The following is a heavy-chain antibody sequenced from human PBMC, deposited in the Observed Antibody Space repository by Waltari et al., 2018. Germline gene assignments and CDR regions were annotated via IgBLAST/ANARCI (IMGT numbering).Heavy chain of an antibody. Sequence: EVQLVESGGGLVQPGGSLRLSCAASGFTFSSYWMSWVRQAPGKGLEWVSNIKQDGSEKYYVDSVKGRFTISRDNAKNSLYLQMNSLRAEDTAVYYCARQWAYYDSSGSDYWGQGTLVTVSS. D-gene: IGHD3-22*01. CDR3: ARQWAYYDSSGSDY. CDR1: GFTFSSYW. J-gene: IGHJ4*02. CDR2: IKQDGSEK. V-gene: IGHV3-7*01.